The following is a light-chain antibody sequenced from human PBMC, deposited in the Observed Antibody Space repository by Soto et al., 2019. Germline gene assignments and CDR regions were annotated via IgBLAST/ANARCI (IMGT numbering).Light chain of an antibody. CDR2: GNS. J-gene: IGLJ2*01. CDR3: QSYDSSVSGYVV. CDR1: SSNIGAGYE. V-gene: IGLV1-40*01. Sequence: QPVLTQPPSVSGAPGQRVTISCTGSSSNIGAGYEVHWYQQLPGTAPKLLIYGNSNRPSGVPDRFSGSKSGTSASLAITGLQAEDEDDYYCQSYDSSVSGYVVFGGGTKLTVL.